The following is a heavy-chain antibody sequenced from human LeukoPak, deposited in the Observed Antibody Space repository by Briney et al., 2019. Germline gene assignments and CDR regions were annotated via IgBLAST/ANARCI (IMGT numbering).Heavy chain of an antibody. CDR2: ISGSGGST. CDR1: GFTFSSYA. V-gene: IGHV3-23*01. CDR3: AKDSLGAEYFQH. Sequence: GGSLRLSCAASGFTFSSYAMSWVRQAPGKGLEWVSAISGSGGSTYYADSVKGRFTISRDNSKNTLYLQMNSLRAEDTALYYCAKDSLGAEYFQHWGQGTLVTVSS. J-gene: IGHJ1*01.